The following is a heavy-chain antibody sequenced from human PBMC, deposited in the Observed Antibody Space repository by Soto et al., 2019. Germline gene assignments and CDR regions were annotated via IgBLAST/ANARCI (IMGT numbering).Heavy chain of an antibody. D-gene: IGHD3-22*01. J-gene: IGHJ4*02. V-gene: IGHV4-34*01. CDR1: GGSFSAYY. CDR2: INHSGST. Sequence: PSETLSLTCAVYGGSFSAYYWNWIRQPPGKGLEWIGEINHSGSTNYNPSLKSRVTISVDTSKNQFSLKLSSVTAAATAVYYFARGRRSGYLTGDFDYWGQGTLVTVSS. CDR3: ARGRRSGYLTGDFDY.